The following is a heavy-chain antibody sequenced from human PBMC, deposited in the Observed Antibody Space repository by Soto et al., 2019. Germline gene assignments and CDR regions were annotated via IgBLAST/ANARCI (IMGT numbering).Heavy chain of an antibody. CDR3: ARLIGNSWLDS. Sequence: IGGTSGGGVASITVAGESIRKSPSRGLEWLGRTYYRSKWYNDYAVSVKGRITINPDTSNNQFSLQLNSVTPDDTAVYYCARLIGNSWLDSWGQGTLVTVPS. V-gene: IGHV6-1*01. D-gene: IGHD2-8*01. J-gene: IGHJ5*01. CDR1: GGGVASITVA. CDR2: TYYRSKWYN.